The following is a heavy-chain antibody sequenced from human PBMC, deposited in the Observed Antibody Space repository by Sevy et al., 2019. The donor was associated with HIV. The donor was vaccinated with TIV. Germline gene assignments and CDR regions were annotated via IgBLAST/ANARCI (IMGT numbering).Heavy chain of an antibody. V-gene: IGHV1-18*01. CDR3: ARGPRKYYDSSGYYYPPSY. J-gene: IGHJ4*02. CDR2: ISAYNGNT. D-gene: IGHD3-22*01. CDR1: GYTFTSYG. Sequence: ASVKVSCEASGYTFTSYGIIWVRQAPGQGLEWMGWISAYNGNTNYAQRLQGRVTMTTDMSTSTAYMELTSLRSDDTAVYYCARGPRKYYDSSGYYYPPSYWGQGTLVTVSS.